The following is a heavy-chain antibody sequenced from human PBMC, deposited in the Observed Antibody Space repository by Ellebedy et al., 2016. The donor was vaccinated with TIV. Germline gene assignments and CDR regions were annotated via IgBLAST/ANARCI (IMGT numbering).Heavy chain of an antibody. Sequence: ASVKVSCXASGYTFTSYDINWVRQAPGQGLEWMGWLNPNSGATHYAQNFQGRVAMTRNTSISTAYMELSSLRSEDTAVYYCARDRGGYNWFNPWGQGTLVTVSS. V-gene: IGHV1-8*01. CDR2: LNPNSGAT. J-gene: IGHJ5*02. D-gene: IGHD3-16*01. CDR1: GYTFTSYD. CDR3: ARDRGGYNWFNP.